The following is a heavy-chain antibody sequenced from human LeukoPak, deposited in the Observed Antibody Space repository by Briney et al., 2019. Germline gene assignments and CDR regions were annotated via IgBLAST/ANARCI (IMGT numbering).Heavy chain of an antibody. CDR3: VRRRDYYGSGFYGIDV. Sequence: GESLKISCKGSGYSFTNNWIGWVRQMPGKGLEWMGITYPGVSNTRYSPSFQGQVTISADKSISSAYLQWSSLKASDTAMYYCVRRRDYYGSGFYGIDVWGQGTTVTVSS. CDR1: GYSFTNNW. D-gene: IGHD3-10*01. V-gene: IGHV5-51*01. J-gene: IGHJ6*02. CDR2: TYPGVSNT.